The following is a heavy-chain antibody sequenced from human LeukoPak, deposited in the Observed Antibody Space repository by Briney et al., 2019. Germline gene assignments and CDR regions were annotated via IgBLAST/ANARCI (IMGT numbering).Heavy chain of an antibody. D-gene: IGHD3-3*01. V-gene: IGHV3-23*01. Sequence: PGGALRHSCAAPGFTFTGHTMTSLRQAPGKGLEWVSIISGRDEMTYYAGSVNGRFTISRDNSKNILYPKMNSLIAKDRAVYYCAKDANPFCDFWSGYKWGKGILVTVSS. J-gene: IGHJ4*02. CDR1: GFTFTGHT. CDR3: AKDANPFCDFWSGYK. CDR2: ISGRDEMT.